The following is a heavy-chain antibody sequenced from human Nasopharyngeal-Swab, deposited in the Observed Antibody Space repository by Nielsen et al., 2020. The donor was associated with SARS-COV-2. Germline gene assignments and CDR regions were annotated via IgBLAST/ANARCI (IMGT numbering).Heavy chain of an antibody. CDR3: ARDRRSTIFGVVIMDSYFDY. V-gene: IGHV7-4-1*02. CDR1: GYTFTSYA. J-gene: IGHJ4*02. D-gene: IGHD3-3*01. CDR2: INTNTGNP. Sequence: ASVKVSCKASGYTFTSYAMNWVRQAPGQGLEWMGWINTNTGNPKYAQGFTGRFVFSLDTSVSTAYLQISSLKAEDTAVYYCARDRRSTIFGVVIMDSYFDYWGQGTLVTVSS.